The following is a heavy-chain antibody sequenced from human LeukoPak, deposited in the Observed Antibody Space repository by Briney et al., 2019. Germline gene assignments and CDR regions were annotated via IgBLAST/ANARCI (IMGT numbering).Heavy chain of an antibody. J-gene: IGHJ4*02. V-gene: IGHV3-33*01. CDR2: IWFDGSNK. CDR3: AREIRSSYYFDY. CDR1: GFTFSSYG. Sequence: GRSLRLSCAVSGFTFSSYGMNWVRQAPGKALEWVAVIWFDGSNKDYADSVKGRFAISRDNSKNTLYLQMNSLRAEDTAVYYCAREIRSSYYFDYWGQGTLVTVSS.